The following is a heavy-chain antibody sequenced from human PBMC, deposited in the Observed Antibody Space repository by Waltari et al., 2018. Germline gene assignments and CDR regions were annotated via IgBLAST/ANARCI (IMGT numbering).Heavy chain of an antibody. V-gene: IGHV3-7*01. D-gene: IGHD6-19*01. CDR2: IKQDGSEK. CDR3: ARRNGCDY. J-gene: IGHJ4*02. CDR1: GFPFCANW. Sequence: EVQLVESGGGLVQPGGSLRLSCAAPGFPFCANWMTWVRQAPGKGMEWVANIKQDGSEKYYVDSVKGRFTISRDNAKNSLYLQMNSLRAEDSAVYYCARRNGCDYWGQGTLVTVSS.